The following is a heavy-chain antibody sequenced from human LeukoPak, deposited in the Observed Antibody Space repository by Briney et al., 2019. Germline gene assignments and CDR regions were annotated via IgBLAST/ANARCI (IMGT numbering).Heavy chain of an antibody. CDR1: GFTFSSYA. V-gene: IGHV3-23*01. CDR2: ISKSGDST. CDR3: AKDISPTLTTYFYGMDV. D-gene: IGHD4-11*01. J-gene: IGHJ6*02. Sequence: GGSPRLSCAASGFTFSSYAMSWVRQAPGKGLEWVSGISKSGDSTYYADSVKGRFTISRDNSKNTLHVQMNSLRAEDTAVYHCAKDISPTLTTYFYGMDVWGHGTTVTVSS.